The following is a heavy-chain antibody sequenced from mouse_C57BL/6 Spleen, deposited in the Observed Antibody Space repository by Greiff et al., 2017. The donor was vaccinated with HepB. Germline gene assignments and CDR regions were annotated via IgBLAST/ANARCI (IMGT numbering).Heavy chain of an antibody. CDR2: TFYSGIT. J-gene: IGHJ4*01. CDR3: ARDRGYSNYGDYYAMDY. V-gene: IGHV3-3*01. Sequence: EVKVVESGPSLVRPSQTLSLTCTVTGFSINSDCYWIWIRQFPGNKLEYIGYTFYSGITYYNPSLESRTYITRDTSKNQFSLKLSSVTTEDTATYYCARDRGYSNYGDYYAMDYWGQGTSVTVSS. D-gene: IGHD2-5*01. CDR1: GFSINSDCY.